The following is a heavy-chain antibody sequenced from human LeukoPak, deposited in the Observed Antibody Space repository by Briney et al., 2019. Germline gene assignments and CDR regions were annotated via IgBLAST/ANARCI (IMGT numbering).Heavy chain of an antibody. CDR3: ARYHNGYDDY. CDR1: GGSISSSSYY. V-gene: IGHV4-39*07. J-gene: IGHJ4*02. D-gene: IGHD5-12*01. CDR2: IYYGGGT. Sequence: SETLSLTCTVSGGSISSSSYYWGWIRQPPGKGLEWIGSIYYGGGTFYNPSLRSRVTISLDRSKGQFSLKLRSVTGADTAVYYCARYHNGYDDYWGQGSLVTVSS.